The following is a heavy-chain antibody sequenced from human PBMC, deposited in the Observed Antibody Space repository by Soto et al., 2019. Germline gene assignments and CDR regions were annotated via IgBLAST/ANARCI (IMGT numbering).Heavy chain of an antibody. Sequence: GSLRLSCAASGFTFSNYAMSWVRQAPGKGLEWVSAISGSGGTTYYADSVKGRFTLSRDNSKNTLCLQINSLRAEDTAVYYCAKDKVATITPRYSDYWGQGTLVTVSS. CDR3: AKDKVATITPRYSDY. V-gene: IGHV3-23*01. CDR1: GFTFSNYA. CDR2: ISGSGGTT. J-gene: IGHJ4*02. D-gene: IGHD5-12*01.